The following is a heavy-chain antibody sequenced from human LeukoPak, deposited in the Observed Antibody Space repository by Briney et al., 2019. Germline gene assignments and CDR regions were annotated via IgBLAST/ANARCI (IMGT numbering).Heavy chain of an antibody. CDR3: ARDHRNYYDSSGYYYVYYFDY. Sequence: GASVKASCKASGYTLTSYGISWMRQAPGQGLEWMGWISAYNGNTRYAQKLQGRVTMTTDTSTSTAYMELRSLRSDDTAVYYCARDHRNYYDSSGYYYVYYFDYWGQGTLVTVSS. V-gene: IGHV1-18*01. J-gene: IGHJ4*02. D-gene: IGHD3-22*01. CDR1: GYTLTSYG. CDR2: ISAYNGNT.